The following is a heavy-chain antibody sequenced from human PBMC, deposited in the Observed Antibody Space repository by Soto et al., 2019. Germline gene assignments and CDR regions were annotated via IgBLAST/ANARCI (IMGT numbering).Heavy chain of an antibody. V-gene: IGHV4-59*01. CDR1: GGSISSYY. D-gene: IGHD6-6*01. CDR2: IYYSGST. J-gene: IGHJ6*02. CDR3: ARDGGIAALPIYFYYGMDV. Sequence: SETLSLTCTVSGGSISSYYWSWIRQPPGKGLEWIGYIYYSGSTNYNPSLKSRVTISVDTSKNQFSLKLSSVTAADTAVYYCARDGGIAALPIYFYYGMDVWCQGTTVTGSS.